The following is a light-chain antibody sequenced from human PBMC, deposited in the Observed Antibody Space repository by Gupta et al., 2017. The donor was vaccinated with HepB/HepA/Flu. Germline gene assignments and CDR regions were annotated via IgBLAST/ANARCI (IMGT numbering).Light chain of an antibody. CDR3: QQSYRRWT. CDR1: QTINNF. V-gene: IGKV1-39*01. Sequence: DIQMTQSPSSLSASVGDRVTITCRASQTINNFLHWYQQKPGKAPKLLIYGAYSLQGGVPSRFSGSASGTDFTLTITSLQPEDVAIYYCQQSYRRWTFGQGTKVEIK. CDR2: GAY. J-gene: IGKJ1*01.